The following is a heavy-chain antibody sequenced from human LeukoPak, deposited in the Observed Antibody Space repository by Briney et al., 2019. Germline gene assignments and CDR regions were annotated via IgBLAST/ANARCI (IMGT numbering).Heavy chain of an antibody. Sequence: TGGSLRLSCAASGFTFDDYAMHWVRHAPGKGLEWVSGISWNSGNIGYADSVKGRFTISRDDAKHSLYLQMNSLSVEDTALYFCAKDKQQWLVSPDAFDIWGQGTMVTVSS. CDR3: AKDKQQWLVSPDAFDI. V-gene: IGHV3-9*01. CDR2: ISWNSGNI. J-gene: IGHJ3*02. CDR1: GFTFDDYA. D-gene: IGHD6-19*01.